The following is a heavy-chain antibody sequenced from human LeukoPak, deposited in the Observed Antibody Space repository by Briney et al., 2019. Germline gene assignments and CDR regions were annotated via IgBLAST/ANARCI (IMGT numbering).Heavy chain of an antibody. D-gene: IGHD2-15*01. Sequence: GGSLRLSCAASGFTFSSYAMSWVRQAPGKGLEWVSAISGSSGSTYYADSVKGRFTISRDNSKNTLYLQMNSLRAEDTTVYYCAKGKGSEAAHFDYWGQGALVTVSS. J-gene: IGHJ4*02. V-gene: IGHV3-23*01. CDR3: AKGKGSEAAHFDY. CDR2: ISGSSGST. CDR1: GFTFSSYA.